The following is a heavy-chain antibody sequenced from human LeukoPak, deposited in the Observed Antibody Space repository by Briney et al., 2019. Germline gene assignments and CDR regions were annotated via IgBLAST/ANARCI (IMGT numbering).Heavy chain of an antibody. CDR3: ARGTDYYDSSGFDY. D-gene: IGHD3-22*01. CDR1: GGSISSGDYY. CDR2: IYYSGST. Sequence: PSETLSLTCTVSGGSISSGDYYLSWIRQPPGKGLEWIGYIYYSGSTYYNPSLKSRVTISVDTSKNQFSLKLSSVTAADTAVYYCARGTDYYDSSGFDYWGQGTLVTVSS. J-gene: IGHJ4*02. V-gene: IGHV4-30-4*08.